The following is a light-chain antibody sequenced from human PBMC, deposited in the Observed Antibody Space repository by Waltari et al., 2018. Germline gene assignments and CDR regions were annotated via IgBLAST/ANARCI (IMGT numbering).Light chain of an antibody. CDR1: QSVLYSSNNKNY. V-gene: IGKV4-1*01. Sequence: DIVMTQPPDSRAVSLGERATINCKSSQSVLYSSNNKNYSAWYQQKPVQPPKLRIYWASTQEAGVPDRGSGSGSGTEFTVTISRLQAEDVAVYYCQHYISTPPTFGQGTTVDI. CDR3: QHYISTPPT. J-gene: IGKJ1*01. CDR2: WAS.